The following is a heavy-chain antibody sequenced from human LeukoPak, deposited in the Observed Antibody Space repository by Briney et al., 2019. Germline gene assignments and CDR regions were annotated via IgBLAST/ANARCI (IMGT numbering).Heavy chain of an antibody. CDR1: GGSISSYY. D-gene: IGHD5-18*01. CDR3: ARTTEGGYTYGYFYYYYMDV. J-gene: IGHJ6*03. Sequence: SETLSLTCTVSGGSISSYYWNWIRQPPGKGLEWIGYIYYSGSTNYNPSLKSRVTISVDTSKNQFSLKLTSVTAADTAVYYCARTTEGGYTYGYFYYYYMDVWGKGTTVTISS. V-gene: IGHV4-59*01. CDR2: IYYSGST.